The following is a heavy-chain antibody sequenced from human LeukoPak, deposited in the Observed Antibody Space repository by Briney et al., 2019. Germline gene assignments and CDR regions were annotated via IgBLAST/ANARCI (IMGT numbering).Heavy chain of an antibody. CDR1: GFTFSSYW. CDR3: ARDRPGIAAAGTGLGFDY. Sequence: GGSLRLSCAASGFTFSSYWMHWVRQAPGKGLVWVSRINSDGSSTSYADSVKGRFTISRDNAKNSLYLQMNSLRAEDTAVYHCARDRPGIAAAGTGLGFDYWGQGTLVTVSS. CDR2: INSDGSST. J-gene: IGHJ4*02. D-gene: IGHD6-13*01. V-gene: IGHV3-74*01.